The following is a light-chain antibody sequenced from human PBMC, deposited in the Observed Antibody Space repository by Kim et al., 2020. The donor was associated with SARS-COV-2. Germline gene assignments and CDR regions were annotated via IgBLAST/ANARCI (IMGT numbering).Light chain of an antibody. CDR2: GKN. Sequence: SSALTQDPAVSVALGQTVRITCQGDSLRSYYASWYQQKPGQAPVLVIYGKNNRPSGIPDRFSGSSSGNTASLTITGAQAEDEADYYCNSRESSGNHKVFGTGTKVTVL. CDR3: NSRESSGNHKV. J-gene: IGLJ1*01. CDR1: SLRSYY. V-gene: IGLV3-19*01.